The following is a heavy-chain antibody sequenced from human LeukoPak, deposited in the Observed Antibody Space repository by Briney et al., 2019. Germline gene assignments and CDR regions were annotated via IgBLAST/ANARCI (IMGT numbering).Heavy chain of an antibody. CDR1: GFTFSGYA. V-gene: IGHV3-21*06. Sequence: GGSLRLSCAASGFTFSGYATNWVRQAPGKGLEWVSSINGGGNTFYADSVKGRIAISRDNAKNSLYLQMNGLRAEDTAVYYCARDPAEADCWGQGTLVTVSS. J-gene: IGHJ4*02. CDR2: INGGGNT. CDR3: ARDPAEADC.